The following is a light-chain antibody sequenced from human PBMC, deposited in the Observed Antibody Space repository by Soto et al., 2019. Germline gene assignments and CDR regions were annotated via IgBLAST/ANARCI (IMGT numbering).Light chain of an antibody. CDR1: QSVSSN. Sequence: EIVMTQSPATLSVSPGERATLSCRASQSVSSNLAWYQQKPGQAPRLLLYGASTRATGIPARFSGSGSGTEFTLTISSLQSEDVAVYYCQHYNNWPPWTVGQGTKVEI. J-gene: IGKJ1*01. CDR3: QHYNNWPPWT. CDR2: GAS. V-gene: IGKV3-15*01.